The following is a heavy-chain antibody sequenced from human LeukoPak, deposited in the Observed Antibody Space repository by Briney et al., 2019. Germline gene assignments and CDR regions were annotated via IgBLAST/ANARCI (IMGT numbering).Heavy chain of an antibody. J-gene: IGHJ4*02. CDR3: ARVPGPYTTSRFDF. CDR2: IDPASGGT. CDR1: GYTFSAYY. V-gene: IGHV1-2*02. D-gene: IGHD2-2*02. Sequence: ASVRVSCKTSGYTFSAYYLHWVRQAPGQRPEWVGRIDPASGGTHYAQKFQGRVTVTRDTSTTTVDMELSGLRSDDTAVYYCARVPGPYTTSRFDFWGQGSLVTVSS.